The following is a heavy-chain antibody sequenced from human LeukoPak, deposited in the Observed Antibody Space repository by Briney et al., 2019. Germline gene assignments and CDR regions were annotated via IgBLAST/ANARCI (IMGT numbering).Heavy chain of an antibody. Sequence: GGSLRLSCAASGFTFSSYGMHWVRQAPGKGLEWVAFIRYDGSNKYYADSVKGRFTISRDNSKNTLYLQMNSLRAEDTAVYYCAKDAGSYYDSSGYYFRFDPWGQGTLVTVSS. CDR3: AKDAGSYYDSSGYYFRFDP. V-gene: IGHV3-30*02. D-gene: IGHD3-22*01. CDR2: IRYDGSNK. J-gene: IGHJ5*02. CDR1: GFTFSSYG.